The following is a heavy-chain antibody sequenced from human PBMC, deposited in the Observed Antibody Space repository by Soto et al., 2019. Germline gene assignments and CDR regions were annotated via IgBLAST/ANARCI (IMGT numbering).Heavy chain of an antibody. D-gene: IGHD3-16*01. CDR3: AKGFDDYYDYGMDI. CDR2: ISGSGGST. Sequence: PGGSLRLSCAASVFTFSKYAMSWVRQAPGKGLEWVSTISGSGGSTYYADSVKGRFTISRDNSKNTLYLQMNSLRAEDTAVYYCAKGFDDYYDYGMDIWGQGTTVTVSS. J-gene: IGHJ6*02. V-gene: IGHV3-23*01. CDR1: VFTFSKYA.